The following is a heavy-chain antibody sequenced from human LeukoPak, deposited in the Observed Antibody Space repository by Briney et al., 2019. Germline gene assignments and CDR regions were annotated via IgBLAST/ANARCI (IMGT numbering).Heavy chain of an antibody. J-gene: IGHJ4*02. CDR2: ISGSGGST. Sequence: PGGSLRLSCAASGFSFSSYAINWVRQAPGKGLAWPSAISGSGGSTYYADSIQGRFTISRDNSKNTLYLQMNSLRAEDTAIYYCAKDRYSRGYFDWGQGTLVTVSS. V-gene: IGHV3-23*01. CDR3: AKDRYSRGYFD. D-gene: IGHD3-22*01. CDR1: GFSFSSYA.